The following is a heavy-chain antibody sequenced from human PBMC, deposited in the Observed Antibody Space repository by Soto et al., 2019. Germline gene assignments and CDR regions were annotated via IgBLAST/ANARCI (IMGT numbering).Heavy chain of an antibody. CDR2: MNPNSGNT. D-gene: IGHD3-3*01. Sequence: ASVKVSCKASGYTFTSYDINWVRQATGQGLEWMGWMNPNSGNTGYAQKFQGRVTMTRNTSISTAYMELSSLRSEDTAVYYCARERGYDFWSGRNFDYWGQGTLVTVS. CDR1: GYTFTSYD. J-gene: IGHJ4*02. V-gene: IGHV1-8*01. CDR3: ARERGYDFWSGRNFDY.